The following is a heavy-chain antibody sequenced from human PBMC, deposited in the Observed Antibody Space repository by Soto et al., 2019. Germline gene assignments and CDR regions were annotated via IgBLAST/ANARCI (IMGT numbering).Heavy chain of an antibody. CDR3: ASDGEGAPRYGMDV. CDR2: INPNSGGT. V-gene: IGHV1-2*04. J-gene: IGHJ6*02. CDR1: GYTFTGYY. Sequence: ASVKVSCKASGYTFTGYYMHWVRQAPGQGLEWMGWINPNSGGTNYAQKFQGWVTMTGATSISTAYMELSRLRSDDTAVYYCASDGEGAPRYGMDVWGRGTTVTGSS. D-gene: IGHD3-16*01.